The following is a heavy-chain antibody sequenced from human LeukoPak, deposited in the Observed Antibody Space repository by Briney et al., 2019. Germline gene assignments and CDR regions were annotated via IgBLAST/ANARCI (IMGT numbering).Heavy chain of an antibody. V-gene: IGHV1-2*04. D-gene: IGHD7-27*01. CDR1: GYTFTGYY. J-gene: IGHJ3*02. CDR3: ARVSNSGAFDI. Sequence: GASVKVSCKASGYTFTGYYMHWVRQAPGQGLEWMGWINPNSGGTNYAQKFQGWVTMTRDTSISTAYMELSSLRSDDTAVYYCARVSNSGAFDIWGQGTMVTVSS. CDR2: INPNSGGT.